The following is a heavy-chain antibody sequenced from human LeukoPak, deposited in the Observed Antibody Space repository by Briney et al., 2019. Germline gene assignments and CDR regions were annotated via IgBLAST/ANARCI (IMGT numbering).Heavy chain of an antibody. V-gene: IGHV4-34*01. CDR3: ARGRRYYYDSSGYFF. CDR1: GGSLSGYY. CDR2: INHSGST. Sequence: SETLSLTCAVYGGSLSGYYWSWIRQPPGKGLEWIGEINHSGSTNYNPSLKSRVTISVDTSKNQFSLKLSSVTAADTAVYYGARGRRYYYDSSGYFFWGQGTLVTVSS. J-gene: IGHJ4*02. D-gene: IGHD3-22*01.